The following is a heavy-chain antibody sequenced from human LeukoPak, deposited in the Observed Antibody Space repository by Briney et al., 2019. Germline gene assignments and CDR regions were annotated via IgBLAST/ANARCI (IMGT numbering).Heavy chain of an antibody. CDR1: GFTVSSNY. V-gene: IGHV3-66*01. D-gene: IGHD5-24*01. J-gene: IGHJ6*02. CDR3: AGRDKGYYYGMDV. CDR2: LYSSGST. Sequence: GGSLRLSCAACGFTVSSNYMSWVRQAPGKGLEWVSLLYSSGSTYYTDSVKGRFTISRDSSKNTLYLQMNSLRAEDTAVYYCAGRDKGYYYGMDVWGQGTTVTVSS.